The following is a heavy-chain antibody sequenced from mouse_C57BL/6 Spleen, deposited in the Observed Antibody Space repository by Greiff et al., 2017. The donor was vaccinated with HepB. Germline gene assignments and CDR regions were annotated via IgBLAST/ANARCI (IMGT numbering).Heavy chain of an antibody. Sequence: EVQLVESGGGLVKPGGSLKLSCAASGFTFSDYGMHWVRQAPEKGLEWVAYISSGSSTIYYADTVKGRFTISRDNAKNTLFLQMTSLRSEDTAMYYCARKIHYYGSSYGFDYWGQGTTLTVSS. CDR2: ISSGSSTI. D-gene: IGHD1-1*01. CDR1: GFTFSDYG. J-gene: IGHJ2*01. CDR3: ARKIHYYGSSYGFDY. V-gene: IGHV5-17*01.